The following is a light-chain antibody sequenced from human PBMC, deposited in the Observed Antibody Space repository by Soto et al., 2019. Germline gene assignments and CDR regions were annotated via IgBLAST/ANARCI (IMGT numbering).Light chain of an antibody. V-gene: IGLV2-14*01. CDR2: EVF. CDR3: SLSRSGNTLGV. Sequence: QSVLTHPVSVSGSPGQSVTISCTGTSSDIGGYNFVSWYQQHPGTAPKLMIYEVFNRPSGVSNRFSGSKSGNTATLTISGLQAGDESDYYCSLSRSGNTLGVFGPGTKVTVL. CDR1: SSDIGGYNF. J-gene: IGLJ1*01.